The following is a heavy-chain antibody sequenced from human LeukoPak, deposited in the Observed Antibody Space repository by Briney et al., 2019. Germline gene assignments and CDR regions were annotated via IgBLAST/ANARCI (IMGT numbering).Heavy chain of an antibody. Sequence: GGSLRLSCAASGFTFSDYIMNWVRQAPGKGLEWVSYISSSSNYIYYADSVKGRFTISRDNAKNSLYLQMNSLRAEDAAVYYCARECMDTTMVDAFDIWGQGTMVTVSS. CDR2: ISSSSNYI. J-gene: IGHJ3*02. V-gene: IGHV3-21*01. CDR3: ARECMDTTMVDAFDI. CDR1: GFTFSDYI. D-gene: IGHD5-18*01.